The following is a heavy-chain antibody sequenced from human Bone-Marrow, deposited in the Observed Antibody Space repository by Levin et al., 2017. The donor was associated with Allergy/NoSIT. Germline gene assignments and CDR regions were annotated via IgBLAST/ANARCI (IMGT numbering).Heavy chain of an antibody. Sequence: GGSLRLSCAASGFTFSSHGMSWVRQAPGKGLEWVASISGTGSTSFYADSVKGRFSISRDNSQNTLNLQMNSLRAEDTAMYYCAKDKWGYGDYLLLTSPFDHWGQGALVTVSS. CDR1: GFTFSSHG. J-gene: IGHJ4*02. V-gene: IGHV3-23*01. CDR2: ISGTGSTS. D-gene: IGHD4-17*01. CDR3: AKDKWGYGDYLLLTSPFDH.